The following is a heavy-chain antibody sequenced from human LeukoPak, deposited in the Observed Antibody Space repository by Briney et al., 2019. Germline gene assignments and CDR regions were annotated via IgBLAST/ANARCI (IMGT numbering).Heavy chain of an antibody. J-gene: IGHJ4*02. Sequence: GGSLRLSCAASRFTFRSYWMSWLRQAPGRGLEWVANIKQDGSEKYYVDSVKGRFTISRDNAKNSLYLQMNSLRAEDTAVYYCARGDSGPDYWGQGTLVTVSS. V-gene: IGHV3-7*01. CDR1: RFTFRSYW. CDR2: IKQDGSEK. CDR3: ARGDSGPDY. D-gene: IGHD6-19*01.